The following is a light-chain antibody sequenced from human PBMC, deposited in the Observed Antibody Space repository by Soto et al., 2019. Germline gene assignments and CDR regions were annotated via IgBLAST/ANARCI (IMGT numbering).Light chain of an antibody. CDR3: QSYDSSLSGSV. CDR2: GYT. J-gene: IGLJ3*02. Sequence: QSVLTQPPSVSGAPGQRVTISCSGTSTNIGTGYDVHWYQHLPGRAPKLLIRGYTKRPSGVPDRFSASKSGTSASLAITGLQAADEGDYYCQSYDSSLSGSVFGGGTQLTVL. V-gene: IGLV1-40*01. CDR1: STNIGTGYD.